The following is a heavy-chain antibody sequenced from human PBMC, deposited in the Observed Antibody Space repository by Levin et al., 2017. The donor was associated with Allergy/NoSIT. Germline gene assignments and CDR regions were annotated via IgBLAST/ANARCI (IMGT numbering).Heavy chain of an antibody. D-gene: IGHD6-19*01. J-gene: IGHJ4*02. V-gene: IGHV3-7*01. Sequence: GESLKISCAASGFTFSSYWMSWVRQAPGKGLEWVANIKQDGSEKYYVDSVKGRFTISRDNAKNSLYLQMNSLRAEDTAVYYCARGVRQWLAYYFDYWGQGTLVTVSS. CDR1: GFTFSSYW. CDR3: ARGVRQWLAYYFDY. CDR2: IKQDGSEK.